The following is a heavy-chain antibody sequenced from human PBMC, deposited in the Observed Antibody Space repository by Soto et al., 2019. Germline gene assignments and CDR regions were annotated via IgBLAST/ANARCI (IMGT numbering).Heavy chain of an antibody. D-gene: IGHD2-21*02. V-gene: IGHV2-5*02. CDR2: IYWDDDK. J-gene: IGHJ6*02. CDR1: AFSLSTGGVG. Sequence: SGPTLVDPTQTLTLTCTFSAFSLSTGGVGVGWIRQPPGKALEWLALIYWDDDKRYSPSLRSRLTITKDTSKNQVVLTMTNMDPVDTATYYCIQSRCGGDCLQSYASYYYYGMDVWGQGTTVTVSS. CDR3: IQSRCGGDCLQSYASYYYYGMDV.